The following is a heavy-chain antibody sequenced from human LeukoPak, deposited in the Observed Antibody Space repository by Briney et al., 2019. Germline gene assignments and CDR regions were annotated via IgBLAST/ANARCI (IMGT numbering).Heavy chain of an antibody. CDR2: IFGGLNT. Sequence: GSLILSCAASGFNVSNNYMSWGRQAPGKGLEGVSVIFGGLNTFYADSVKGRFTISRDNSKNTVFFQMNSLRAEDTAVYYCARHSRDAFRPHYFDSWGQGTLVTVSS. V-gene: IGHV3-53*01. CDR1: GFNVSNNY. D-gene: IGHD5-24*01. CDR3: ARHSRDAFRPHYFDS. J-gene: IGHJ4*02.